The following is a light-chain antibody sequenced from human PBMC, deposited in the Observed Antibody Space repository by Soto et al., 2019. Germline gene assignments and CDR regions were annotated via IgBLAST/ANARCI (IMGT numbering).Light chain of an antibody. J-gene: IGLJ2*01. V-gene: IGLV2-23*01. CDR2: EGS. CDR3: CSYAGSSTLV. Sequence: QSALTQPASVSGSPGQSITISCTGTSSDVGSYNLVSWYQQHPGKAPKLMIYEGSKRPSGVSYRFSGPKSGNTASLTISGLQAEDEADYYCCSYAGSSTLVFGGGTKLTVL. CDR1: SSDVGSYNL.